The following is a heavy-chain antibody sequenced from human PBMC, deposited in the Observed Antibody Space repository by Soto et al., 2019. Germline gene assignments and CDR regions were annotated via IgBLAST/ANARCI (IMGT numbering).Heavy chain of an antibody. CDR1: GGSISSGDYY. CDR3: AREIRSSGYYYGSSGWFDP. V-gene: IGHV4-30-4*01. Sequence: PSETLSLTCTVSGGSISSGDYYWSWIRQPPGKGLEWIGYIYYSGSTYYNPSLKSRVTISVDTSKNQFSLKLSSVTAADTAVYYCAREIRSSGYYYGSSGWFDPWGQRTLVTVPS. J-gene: IGHJ5*02. D-gene: IGHD3-22*01. CDR2: IYYSGST.